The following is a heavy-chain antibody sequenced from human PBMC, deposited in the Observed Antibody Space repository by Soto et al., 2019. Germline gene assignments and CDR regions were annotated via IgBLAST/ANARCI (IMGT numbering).Heavy chain of an antibody. J-gene: IGHJ6*03. D-gene: IGHD1-7*01. CDR2: IYYSGST. CDR1: GGSISSSSYY. V-gene: IGHV4-39*01. CDR3: ARPVTGSNYYYYYYMDV. Sequence: PSETLSLTCTVSGGSISSSSYYWGWIRQPPGKGLEWIGSIYYSGSTYYNPSLKSRVTISVDTSKNQFSLKLSSVTAADTAVYYCARPVTGSNYYYYYYMDVWGKGTTVTVS.